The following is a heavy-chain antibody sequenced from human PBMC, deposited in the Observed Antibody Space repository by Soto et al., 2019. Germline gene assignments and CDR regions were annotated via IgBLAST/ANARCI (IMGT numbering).Heavy chain of an antibody. CDR2: INHSGRT. J-gene: IGHJ5*02. D-gene: IGHD3-10*01. CDR3: ARESWTIRGAGRSER. V-gene: IGHV4-34*01. CDR1: GGSFSGYY. Sequence: PSETLSLTCAVYGGSFSGYYWSWIRQHPGKGLEWIGEINHSGRTNYNPSLKSRVTISVDTSKNQFSLKLSSVTAADTAVYYCARESWTIRGAGRSERWGKGTMVTVSS.